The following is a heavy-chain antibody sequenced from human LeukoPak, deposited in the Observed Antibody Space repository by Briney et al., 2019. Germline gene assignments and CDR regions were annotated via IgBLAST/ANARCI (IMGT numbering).Heavy chain of an antibody. CDR2: INPNSGGT. CDR3: ARDLKYCSGGSCS. V-gene: IGHV1-2*02. D-gene: IGHD2-15*01. Sequence: GASVKVSCKASGYTFTGYYMHWVRQAPGQGLEWMGWINPNSGGTNYAQKFQGRVTMTRDTSISTAYMELSRLRSDDTAVYYCARDLKYCSGGSCSWGQGTLVTVSS. J-gene: IGHJ5*02. CDR1: GYTFTGYY.